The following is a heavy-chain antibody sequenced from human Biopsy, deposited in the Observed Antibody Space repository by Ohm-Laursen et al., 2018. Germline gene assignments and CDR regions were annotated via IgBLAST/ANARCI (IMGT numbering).Heavy chain of an antibody. Sequence: SLRLSCAASGFTFSNYRMNWVRQAPGKGLEWVSYISRSSSTIRYTDSVKGRFTISRDNAKNSLYLQMSSLRAEDTAVYYCANWNYYYDSSGPSAFDVWGQGTMVTVSS. CDR3: ANWNYYYDSSGPSAFDV. CDR2: ISRSSSTI. V-gene: IGHV3-48*01. CDR1: GFTFSNYR. D-gene: IGHD3-22*01. J-gene: IGHJ3*01.